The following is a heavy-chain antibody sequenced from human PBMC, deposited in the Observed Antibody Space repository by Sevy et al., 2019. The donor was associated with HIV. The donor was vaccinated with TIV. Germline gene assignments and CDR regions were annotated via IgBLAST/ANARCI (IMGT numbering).Heavy chain of an antibody. D-gene: IGHD3-22*01. Sequence: GGSLRLSCTGSGFTFGDYAMSWFRQAPGMGLEWVGFIRSKGYGGATEYAASVKGRFTISRDDSKSIADLQMNSLKTADTAVYYCTRGYYYDSSGYSDYWGQGTLVTVSS. CDR2: IRSKGYGGAT. V-gene: IGHV3-49*03. J-gene: IGHJ4*02. CDR3: TRGYYYDSSGYSDY. CDR1: GFTFGDYA.